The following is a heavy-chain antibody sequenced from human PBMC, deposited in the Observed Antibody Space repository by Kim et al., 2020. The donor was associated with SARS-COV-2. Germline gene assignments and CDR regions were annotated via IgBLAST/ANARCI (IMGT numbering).Heavy chain of an antibody. J-gene: IGHJ6*02. CDR1: GFTFSSYG. CDR3: ARDGAYYDSSGYYYLPANYYYYYGMDV. CDR2: IWYDGSNK. V-gene: IGHV3-33*01. D-gene: IGHD3-22*01. Sequence: GGSLRLSCAASGFTFSSYGMHWVRQAPGKGLEWVAVIWYDGSNKYYADSVKGRFTISRDNSKNTLYLQMNSLRAEDTAVYYCARDGAYYDSSGYYYLPANYYYYYGMDVWGQGTTVTVSS.